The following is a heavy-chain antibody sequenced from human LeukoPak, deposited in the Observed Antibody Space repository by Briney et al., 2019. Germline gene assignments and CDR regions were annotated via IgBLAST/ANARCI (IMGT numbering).Heavy chain of an antibody. D-gene: IGHD3-10*01. J-gene: IGHJ4*02. CDR1: GGSFSGYY. V-gene: IGHV4-34*01. Sequence: PSETLSLTCAVYGGSFSGYYWSWIRQPPGKGLEWMGEINHSGSTNYNPSLKSRVTISVDTSKNQFSLKLSSVTAADTAVYYCARWYGSGSYRPSPTFDYWGQGTLVTVSS. CDR3: ARWYGSGSYRPSPTFDY. CDR2: INHSGST.